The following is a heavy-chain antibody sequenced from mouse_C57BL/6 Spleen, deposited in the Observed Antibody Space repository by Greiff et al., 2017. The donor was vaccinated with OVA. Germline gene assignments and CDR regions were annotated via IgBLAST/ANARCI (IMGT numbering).Heavy chain of an antibody. J-gene: IGHJ2*01. CDR1: GYAFSSSW. D-gene: IGHD1-1*01. CDR3: ARSHYYGSSPYSFDY. Sequence: QVQLKESGPELVKPGASVKISCKASGYAFSSSWMNWVKQRPGKGLEWIGRIYPGDGDTNYNGKFKGKATLTADKSSSTAYMQLSSLTSEDSAVYFCARSHYYGSSPYSFDYWGQGTTLTVSS. V-gene: IGHV1-82*01. CDR2: IYPGDGDT.